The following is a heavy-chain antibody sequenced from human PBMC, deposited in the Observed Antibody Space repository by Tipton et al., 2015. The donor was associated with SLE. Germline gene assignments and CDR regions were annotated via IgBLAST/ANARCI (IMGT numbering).Heavy chain of an antibody. CDR1: GFTFSSYE. CDR3: ARDCRDGYSPLYYYYMDV. CDR2: ISSGGSTI. V-gene: IGHV3-48*03. J-gene: IGHJ6*03. Sequence: GSLRLSCAASGFTFSSYEMNWVRQAPGKGLEWVSYISSGGSTIFYADSVKGRFTISRDNAKNSLYLQMNSLRAEDTAVYYCARDCRDGYSPLYYYYMDVWGKGTTVTVSS. D-gene: IGHD5-24*01.